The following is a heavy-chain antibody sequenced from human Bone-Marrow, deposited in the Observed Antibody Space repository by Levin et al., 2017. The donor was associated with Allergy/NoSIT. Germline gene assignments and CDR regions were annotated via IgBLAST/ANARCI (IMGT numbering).Heavy chain of an antibody. CDR2: IYSGGTR. V-gene: IGHV3-66*01. Sequence: GGSLRLSCAASGFAVSSNYMSWVRQAPGKGLEWVSVIYSGGTRHYADSVKGRFTISRDTSKNTLYLQMISLRAEDTAVYYCARDFPPTDYYGSGSYMDCWGQGTLVTVSS. D-gene: IGHD3-10*01. CDR3: ARDFPPTDYYGSGSYMDC. CDR1: GFAVSSNY. J-gene: IGHJ4*02.